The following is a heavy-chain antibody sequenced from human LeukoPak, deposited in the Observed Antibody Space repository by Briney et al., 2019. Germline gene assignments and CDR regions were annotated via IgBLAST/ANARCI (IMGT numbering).Heavy chain of an antibody. CDR3: TTDHHLLWFRELGSTFYGDY. CDR2: IKSKTDGGTT. CDR1: GFTFSNAW. D-gene: IGHD3-10*01. J-gene: IGHJ4*02. Sequence: PGGPLRLSCAASGFTFSNAWMNWVRQAPGKGLEWVGRIKSKTDGGTTDYAAPVKGRFTISRDDSKNTLYLQMNSLKTEDTAVYYCTTDHHLLWFRELGSTFYGDYWGQGTLVSVSS. V-gene: IGHV3-15*01.